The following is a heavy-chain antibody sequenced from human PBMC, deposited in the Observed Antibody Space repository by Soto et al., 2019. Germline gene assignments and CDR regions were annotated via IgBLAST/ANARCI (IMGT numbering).Heavy chain of an antibody. J-gene: IGHJ5*02. Sequence: QVQLVESGGGVVQPGRSLRLSCAASGFTFSSFGMHWVRQAPGKGLEWVAVISYDGSNKDYADSVKGRFTISRDNSKNTLYLQINSLRAEDTAVYYCAKPLGATKARETWGQGALVTVSS. CDR2: ISYDGSNK. CDR1: GFTFSSFG. D-gene: IGHD1-26*01. CDR3: AKPLGATKARET. V-gene: IGHV3-30*18.